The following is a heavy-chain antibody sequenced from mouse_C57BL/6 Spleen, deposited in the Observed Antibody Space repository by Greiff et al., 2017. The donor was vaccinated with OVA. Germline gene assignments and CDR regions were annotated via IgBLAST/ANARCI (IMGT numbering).Heavy chain of an antibody. D-gene: IGHD4-1*01. CDR2: IDPEDGET. J-gene: IGHJ2*01. CDR1: GFNIKDYY. V-gene: IGHV14-2*01. CDR3: AGGSNWYFDY. Sequence: EVQLQESGAELVKPGASVKLSCTASGFNIKDYYLHWVKQRTEQGLEWIGRIDPEDGETKYDPKFQGKATITADTSSNTAYLLLSSLTSEDTAVYYCAGGSNWYFDYWGKGTTLTVSS.